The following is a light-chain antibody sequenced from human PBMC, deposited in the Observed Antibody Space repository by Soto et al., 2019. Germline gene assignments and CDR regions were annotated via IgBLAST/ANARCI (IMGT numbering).Light chain of an antibody. CDR3: QQYGSSPHT. CDR2: GAS. CDR1: QSVSSSY. V-gene: IGKV3-20*01. Sequence: EIVLTQSPGTLSLSPGERATLSCRASQSVSSSYLAWYQHKPGQAPRLLIYGASSRATGIPYRFSGSGSGTDFTLTISRLEPEDVAVYYCQQYGSSPHTFGQGTKLEIK. J-gene: IGKJ2*01.